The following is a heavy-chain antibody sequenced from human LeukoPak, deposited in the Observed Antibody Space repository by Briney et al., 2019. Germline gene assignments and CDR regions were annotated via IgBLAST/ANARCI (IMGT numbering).Heavy chain of an antibody. V-gene: IGHV4-61*02. D-gene: IGHD3-22*01. Sequence: SETLSLTCTVSGGSISSGSYYWRWIRQPAGKGLEWIGRIYTSGSTNYNPSLKSRVTISVDTSKNQFSLKLSSVTAADTAVYYCARDYPTYYYDSSGYPPSYYYYYMDVWGKGTTVTVSS. CDR1: GGSISSGSYY. CDR3: ARDYPTYYYDSSGYPPSYYYYYMDV. J-gene: IGHJ6*03. CDR2: IYTSGST.